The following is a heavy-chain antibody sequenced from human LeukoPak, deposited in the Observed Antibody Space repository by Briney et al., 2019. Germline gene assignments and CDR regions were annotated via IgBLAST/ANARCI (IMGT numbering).Heavy chain of an antibody. D-gene: IGHD3-16*01. CDR3: ARGGSPDV. V-gene: IGHV4-59*01. J-gene: IGHJ6*04. CDR2: IYYTGST. Sequence: SETLSLTCTVSGGSISRDYWSWIRQPPGKGLEWIGYIYYTGSTNYNPSLKSRVTISVDTSKNQFSLNLSSVTAADTAVYYCARGGSPDVWGKGTTVTVFS. CDR1: GGSISRDY.